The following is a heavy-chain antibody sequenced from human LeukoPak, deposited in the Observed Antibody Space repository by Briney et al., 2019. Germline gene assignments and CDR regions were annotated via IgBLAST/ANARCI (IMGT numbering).Heavy chain of an antibody. V-gene: IGHV3-64*04. CDR1: GFTFSSYA. J-gene: IGHJ6*02. Sequence: GGSLRLSCSASGFTFSSYAMHWVRQAPGKGLEYVSAISSNGGSTYYADSVKGRFTISRDNSKNTLYLQMNSLRAEDTAVYYCARDLGELLGYYGMDVWGQGTTVTVSS. CDR3: ARDLGELLGYYGMDV. CDR2: ISSNGGST. D-gene: IGHD3-10*01.